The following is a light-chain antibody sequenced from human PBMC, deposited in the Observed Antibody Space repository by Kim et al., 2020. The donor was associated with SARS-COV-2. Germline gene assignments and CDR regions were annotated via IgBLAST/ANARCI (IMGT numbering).Light chain of an antibody. CDR3: QAWTSTTAV. V-gene: IGLV3-9*01. Sequence: SYELTQPLSVSVALGQTASITCGGNNIGTYNVHWYQLKPGQAPVMVIYRDDNRPSGIPERFSGSNSGHTATLTIRRAQSVDEADYYCQAWTSTTAVFGTG. J-gene: IGLJ1*01. CDR2: RDD. CDR1: NIGTYN.